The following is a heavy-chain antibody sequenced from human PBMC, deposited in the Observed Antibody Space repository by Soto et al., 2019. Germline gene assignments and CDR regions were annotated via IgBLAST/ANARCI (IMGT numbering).Heavy chain of an antibody. CDR3: ARDLYGDYALHYFDY. CDR1: GDSISNNKW. V-gene: IGHV4-4*02. J-gene: IGHJ4*02. D-gene: IGHD4-17*01. CDR2: MHHSGSI. Sequence: SETLSLTCSVSGDSISNNKWWSWVRQPPGKGLEWIGEMHHSGSIHYNASLKSRATLSVDKSRNQFSLQLTSVTAADTAVYYCARDLYGDYALHYFDYWGQGTLVTVSS.